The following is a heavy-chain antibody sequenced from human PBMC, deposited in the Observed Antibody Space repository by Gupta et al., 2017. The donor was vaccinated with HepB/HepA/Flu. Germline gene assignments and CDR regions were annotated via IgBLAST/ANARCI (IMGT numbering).Heavy chain of an antibody. Sequence: QVQLQESGPGLVKPSETLSLTCTVSGGSISSYYWSWIRQPPGKGLEWIGYIYYSGTTNYNPSLKSRVTISVDTSKNQFSLRLSSVTAADTAVYYCARGRGTYYYDGMGVWGQGTSVTVSS. CDR2: IYYSGTT. V-gene: IGHV4-59*08. D-gene: IGHD1-1*01. J-gene: IGHJ6*02. CDR3: ARGRGTYYYDGMGV. CDR1: GGSISSYY.